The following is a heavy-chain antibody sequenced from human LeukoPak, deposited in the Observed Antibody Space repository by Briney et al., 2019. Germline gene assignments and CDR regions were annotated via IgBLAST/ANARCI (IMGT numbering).Heavy chain of an antibody. D-gene: IGHD3-3*02. CDR2: ISGSNGNT. CDR1: GYTFTSYG. CDR3: ARDGIGDHFWSLFDY. J-gene: IGHJ4*02. V-gene: IGHV1-18*01. Sequence: EASVKVSCKTFGYTFTSYGISWVRQAPGQGLEWMGWISGSNGNTKYEQKLQGRVRMTTDTSTSTAYMELTSLRSDDTAVYYCARDGIGDHFWSLFDYWGQGTLVTVSS.